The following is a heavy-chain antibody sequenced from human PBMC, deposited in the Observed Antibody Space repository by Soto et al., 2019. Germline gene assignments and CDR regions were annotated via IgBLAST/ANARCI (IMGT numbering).Heavy chain of an antibody. J-gene: IGHJ4*02. CDR3: AEGDTGVASTTAPLDS. Sequence: QAQVVQSGPEVTKPGSSVKVSCKASEDIFGSSGFSWVRQAPGLGLEWMGGIIPAVGRTEYADKFRGRVTISADDGKSTVYVEWHSLTANEPAGYYWAEGDTGVASTTAPLDSWGQANQVTVSS. D-gene: IGHD2-21*02. CDR1: EDIFGSSG. V-gene: IGHV1-69*01. CDR2: IIPAVGRT.